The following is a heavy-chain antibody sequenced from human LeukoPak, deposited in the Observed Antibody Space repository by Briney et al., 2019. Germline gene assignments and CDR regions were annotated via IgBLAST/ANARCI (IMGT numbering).Heavy chain of an antibody. CDR3: ARGLVEYQYAAGNFFRWARPHGYGLDV. CDR1: GGSFSDYY. CDR2: INHSGST. D-gene: IGHD2-8*02. Sequence: PSETLSLTCAVYGGSFSDYYWSWIRQPPGKGLEWIGEINHSGSTNYNPSLKSRVTISVDTSKNQFPLKLSSVTAADTALYYCARGLVEYQYAAGNFFRWARPHGYGLDVWGQGTTVTVSS. V-gene: IGHV4-34*01. J-gene: IGHJ6*02.